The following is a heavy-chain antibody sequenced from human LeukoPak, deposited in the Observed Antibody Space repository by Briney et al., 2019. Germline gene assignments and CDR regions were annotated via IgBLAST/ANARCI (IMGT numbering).Heavy chain of an antibody. V-gene: IGHV4-4*07. CDR3: ARGGAVAGTRGSYYYYYYYMDV. J-gene: IGHJ6*03. CDR2: IYTSGST. CDR1: GGSISSYY. Sequence: SETLSLTCTVSGGSISSYYWSWIRQPAGKGLEWIGRIYTSGSTNYNPSLKSRVTISVDKSKNQFSLKLSSVTAADTAVYYCARGGAVAGTRGSYYYYYYYMDVWAKGPRSPSP. D-gene: IGHD6-19*01.